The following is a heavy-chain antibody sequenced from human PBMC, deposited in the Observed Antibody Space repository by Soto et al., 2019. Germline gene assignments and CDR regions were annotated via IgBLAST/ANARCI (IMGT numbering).Heavy chain of an antibody. CDR3: AGPVRFFDRTSYWYFDL. D-gene: IGHD3-3*01. Sequence: QVQLVQSGAEVKKPGSSVKVSCKASGGTFSSYTISWVRQAPGQGLEWMGRIIPILGIANYAQKFQGRVTIPAHNSTSTAYMKLSSLRSEDTVVYYCAGPVRFFDRTSYWYFDLWGRGTLVTVSS. CDR1: GGTFSSYT. J-gene: IGHJ2*01. CDR2: IIPILGIA. V-gene: IGHV1-69*02.